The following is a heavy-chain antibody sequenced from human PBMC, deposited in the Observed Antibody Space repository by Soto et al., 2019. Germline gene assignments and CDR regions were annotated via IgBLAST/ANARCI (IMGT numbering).Heavy chain of an antibody. D-gene: IGHD5-18*01. CDR2: IYYSGST. J-gene: IGHJ4*02. Sequence: QVQLQESGPGLVKPSETLSLTCTVSGGSISSYYWSWVRQPPGKGLEWIGSIYYSGSTNYTPSLKSHVTISADTSKNHFSLRLSSVTAADTAVYYCVQGRWLQLPLYWGEGTLVTVSS. CDR1: GGSISSYY. CDR3: VQGRWLQLPLY. V-gene: IGHV4-59*01.